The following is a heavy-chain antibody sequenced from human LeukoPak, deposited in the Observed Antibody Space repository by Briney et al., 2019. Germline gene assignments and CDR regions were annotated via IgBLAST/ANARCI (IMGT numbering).Heavy chain of an antibody. CDR3: VTYYFDSSGPKKNY. CDR2: INHSGST. V-gene: IGHV4-34*08. J-gene: IGHJ4*02. CDR1: GFRFTYYG. Sequence: GSLRLSCAASGFRFTYYGMSWVRQAPGKGLEWIGEINHSGSTNYNPSLKSRVTISVDTSKKQFSLKLSSVTAADTAVYYCVTYYFDSSGPKKNYWGQGTLVTVSS. D-gene: IGHD3-22*01.